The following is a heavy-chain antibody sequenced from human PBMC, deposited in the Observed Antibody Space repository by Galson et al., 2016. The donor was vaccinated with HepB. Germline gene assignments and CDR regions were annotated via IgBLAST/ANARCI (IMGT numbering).Heavy chain of an antibody. CDR1: GFSLSAYW. CDR2: ISSSSSYI. Sequence: SLRLSCAGSGFSLSAYWMVWVRQAPGKGLEWVSSISSSSSYIYYADSVKGRFTISRDNAKNSLYLQMNSLRAEDTAVYYCARAERLLRFLEWPYYYYGMDVWGQGTTVTVSS. CDR3: ARAERLLRFLEWPYYYYGMDV. D-gene: IGHD3-3*01. J-gene: IGHJ6*02. V-gene: IGHV3-21*01.